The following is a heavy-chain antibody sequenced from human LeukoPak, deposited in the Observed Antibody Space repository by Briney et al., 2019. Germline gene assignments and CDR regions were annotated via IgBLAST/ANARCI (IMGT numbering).Heavy chain of an antibody. CDR1: GFTFTGHS. V-gene: IGHV3-72*01. J-gene: IGHJ4*02. Sequence: GGSLRLSCVASGFTFTGHSMHWVRQAPGKGLEWVGRSRNKRNNYTTEYAASVKGRFTISRDDSKNSLYLQMNSLTTEDAAIYFCARVQLGNYGEYDYWGQGTVVTVSS. D-gene: IGHD1-7*01. CDR2: SRNKRNNYTT. CDR3: ARVQLGNYGEYDY.